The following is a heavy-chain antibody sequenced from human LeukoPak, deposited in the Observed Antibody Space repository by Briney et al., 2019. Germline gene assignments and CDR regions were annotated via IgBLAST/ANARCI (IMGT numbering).Heavy chain of an antibody. CDR2: INPNSGGT. CDR3: ARVPYDYGDYANDY. CDR1: GYTFTGYY. J-gene: IGHJ4*02. Sequence: ASVKVSCKASGYTFTGYYMHWVRQAPGQGLEWMGWINPNSGGTNYAQKFQGWVTMTRDTSISTAYMELSRLRSDDTAVYYCARVPYDYGDYANDYWGQGTLVTVSS. D-gene: IGHD4-17*01. V-gene: IGHV1-2*04.